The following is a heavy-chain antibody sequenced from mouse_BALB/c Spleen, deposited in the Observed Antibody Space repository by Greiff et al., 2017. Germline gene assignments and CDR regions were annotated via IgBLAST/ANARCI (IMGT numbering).Heavy chain of an antibody. Sequence: QVQLKESGPGLVAPSQSLSITCTVSGFSLTGYGVNWVRQPPGKGLEWLGMIWGDGSTDYNSALKSRLSISKDNSKSQVFLKMNSLQTDDTARYCCARDDYSYAMDYWGQGTSVTVSS. CDR2: IWGDGST. D-gene: IGHD2-13*01. J-gene: IGHJ4*01. V-gene: IGHV2-6-7*01. CDR1: GFSLTGYG. CDR3: ARDDYSYAMDY.